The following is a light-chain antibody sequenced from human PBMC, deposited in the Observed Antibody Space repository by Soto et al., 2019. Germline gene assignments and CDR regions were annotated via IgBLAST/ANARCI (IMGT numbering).Light chain of an antibody. CDR3: QQRSNGIT. V-gene: IGKV3-11*01. J-gene: IGKJ5*01. CDR2: DAS. CDR1: QSVSSY. Sequence: EIVLTQSPATLSLSPGDRATLSCRASQSVSSYLAWYQQKPGQAPRLLIYDASNRATGIPARFSGSGSGTDFTLTISSLEPEDFAVYYCQQRSNGITFGQGTRLEIK.